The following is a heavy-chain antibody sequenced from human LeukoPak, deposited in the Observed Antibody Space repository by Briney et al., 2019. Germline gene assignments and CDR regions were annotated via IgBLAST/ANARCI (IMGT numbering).Heavy chain of an antibody. CDR3: AKAAVWGSYRNNYFDY. CDR2: INSGGDSA. Sequence: GGSLRLSCTASGFTFSSYYMSWVRQAPGKGLEYVSNINSGGDSAHYADSVKGRFTISRDNSKNTLYLQMNSLRAEDTAVYYCAKAAVWGSYRNNYFDYWGQGTLVTVSS. D-gene: IGHD3-16*02. J-gene: IGHJ4*02. V-gene: IGHV3-23*01. CDR1: GFTFSSYY.